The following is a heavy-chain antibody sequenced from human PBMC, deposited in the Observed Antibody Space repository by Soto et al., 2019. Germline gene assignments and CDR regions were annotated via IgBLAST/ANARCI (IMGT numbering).Heavy chain of an antibody. CDR3: ARVGSSGYYKPYYYYGMDV. D-gene: IGHD3-22*01. Sequence: PGESLKISCKGSGYSFTSYWIGWVRQMPGKGLEWMGIIYPGGSDTRYSPSFQGQVTISADKSISTAYLQWSSLKASDTAMYYCARVGSSGYYKPYYYYGMDVWGQGTTVTVSS. V-gene: IGHV5-51*01. CDR2: IYPGGSDT. CDR1: GYSFTSYW. J-gene: IGHJ6*02.